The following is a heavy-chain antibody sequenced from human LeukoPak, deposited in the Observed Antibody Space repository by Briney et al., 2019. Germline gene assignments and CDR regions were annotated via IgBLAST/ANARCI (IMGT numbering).Heavy chain of an antibody. Sequence: SETLSLTCAVYGGSFSGYYWSWIRQPPGKGLEWIGEINHSGSTNYNPSLKSRVTISVDTSKNQFSLKLSSVTAADTAVYYCARLGSAAVYPLSLWGQGTLVTVSS. CDR2: INHSGST. CDR1: GGSFSGYY. J-gene: IGHJ4*02. D-gene: IGHD6-13*01. CDR3: ARLGSAAVYPLSL. V-gene: IGHV4-34*01.